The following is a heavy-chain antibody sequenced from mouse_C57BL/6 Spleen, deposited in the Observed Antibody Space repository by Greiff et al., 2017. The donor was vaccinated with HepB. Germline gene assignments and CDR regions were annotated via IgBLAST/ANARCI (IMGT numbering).Heavy chain of an antibody. D-gene: IGHD4-1*01. CDR1: GYTFTSYW. J-gene: IGHJ4*01. CDR2: IDPSDSYT. Sequence: VQLQQPGAELVMPGASVKLSCKASGYTFTSYWMHWVKQRPGQGLEWIGEIDPSDSYTNYNQKFKGKSTLTVDKSSSTAYMQLSSLTSEDSAVYYCAAGTWDYWGQGTSVTVSS. V-gene: IGHV1-69*01. CDR3: AAGTWDY.